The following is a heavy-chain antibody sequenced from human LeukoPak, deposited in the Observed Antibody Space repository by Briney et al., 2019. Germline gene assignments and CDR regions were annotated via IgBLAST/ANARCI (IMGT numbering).Heavy chain of an antibody. D-gene: IGHD3-10*02. CDR2: ISASGGST. CDR3: TKNAPGYYDVDYVDH. Sequence: PGGSLRLSSGAAGVTSSSYALIRGRQAPGKGLEWVSGISASGGSTYYADSVKGRFTISRDNSKNTLYLQMNSLMAEATAVYCCTKNAPGYYDVDYVDHCGQGTLVTVSS. J-gene: IGHJ4*02. CDR1: GVTSSSYA. V-gene: IGHV3-23*01.